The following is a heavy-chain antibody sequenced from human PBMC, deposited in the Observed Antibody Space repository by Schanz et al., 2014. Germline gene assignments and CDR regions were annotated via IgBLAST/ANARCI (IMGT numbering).Heavy chain of an antibody. J-gene: IGHJ4*02. V-gene: IGHV3-23*01. D-gene: IGHD2-2*01. CDR3: ARESSNDIVLVPGAVFDH. Sequence: EVQLLESGGGLIQPGGSLRLSCAASGFIFGSSVMAWVRQAPGKGLEWVSAISASGGTTYYADSVKGRFTISRDNSKNTVYIQMNSLRPGDTAVYYCARESSNDIVLVPGAVFDHWGQGILVTVSS. CDR1: GFIFGSSV. CDR2: ISASGGTT.